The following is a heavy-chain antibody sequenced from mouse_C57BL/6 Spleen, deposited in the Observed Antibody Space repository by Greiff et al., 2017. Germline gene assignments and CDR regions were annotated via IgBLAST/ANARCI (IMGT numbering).Heavy chain of an antibody. CDR3: ARGGGSSYFYFDY. D-gene: IGHD1-1*01. CDR2: ISSGGSYT. CDR1: GFTFSSYG. V-gene: IGHV5-6*01. J-gene: IGHJ2*01. Sequence: EVQLVESGGDLVKPGGSLKLSCAASGFTFSSYGMSWVRQTPDKRLEWVATISSGGSYTYYPDSVKGRFTISRDNAKNTLYLQMSSLKSEDTAMYYCARGGGSSYFYFDYWGQGTTLTVSS.